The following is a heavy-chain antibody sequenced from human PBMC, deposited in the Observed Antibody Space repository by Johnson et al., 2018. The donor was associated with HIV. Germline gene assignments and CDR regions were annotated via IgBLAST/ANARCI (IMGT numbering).Heavy chain of an antibody. V-gene: IGHV3-7*01. J-gene: IGHJ3*02. Sequence: EVQLVESGGGLVQPGGSLRLSCAASASTFSSYWTSWVRQAPGKGWEWVANIKQDGSEKYYVDAVKGRFTISRDNAKNSLYLQMNSLRAEDTAIYYCARDSGEQLRYAFDIWGQGTVVTVSS. D-gene: IGHD3-10*01. CDR1: ASTFSSYW. CDR3: ARDSGEQLRYAFDI. CDR2: IKQDGSEK.